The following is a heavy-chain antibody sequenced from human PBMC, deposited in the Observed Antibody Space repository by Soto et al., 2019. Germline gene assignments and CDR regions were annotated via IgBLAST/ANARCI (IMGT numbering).Heavy chain of an antibody. Sequence: PSQTLSLTCAISGDSVSSNSAAWNWIRQSPSRGLEWLGRTYYRSKWYNDYAVSVKSRITINPDTSKNQFSLQLNSVTPEDTAVYYCARDPGGDILTGYYYYYYGMDVWGQGTTVTVSS. V-gene: IGHV6-1*01. D-gene: IGHD3-9*01. J-gene: IGHJ6*02. CDR1: GDSVSSNSAA. CDR2: TYYRSKWYN. CDR3: ARDPGGDILTGYYYYYYGMDV.